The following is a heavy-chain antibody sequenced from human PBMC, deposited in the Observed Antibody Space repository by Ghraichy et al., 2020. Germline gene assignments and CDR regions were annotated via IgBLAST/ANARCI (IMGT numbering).Heavy chain of an antibody. Sequence: TLSLTCAVYGGSFSGYYWSWIRQPPGKGLEWIGEINHSGSTNYNPSLKSRVTISVDTSKNQFSLKLSSVTAADTAVYYCARARKKSIAAAGTWVDYWGQGTLVTVSS. CDR2: INHSGST. J-gene: IGHJ4*02. V-gene: IGHV4-34*01. CDR1: GGSFSGYY. CDR3: ARARKKSIAAAGTWVDY. D-gene: IGHD6-13*01.